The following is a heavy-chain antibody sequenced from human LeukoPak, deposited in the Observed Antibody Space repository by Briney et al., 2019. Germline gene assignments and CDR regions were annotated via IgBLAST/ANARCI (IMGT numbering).Heavy chain of an antibody. CDR2: INPNSGGT. V-gene: IGHV1-2*06. CDR1: GYTFTGYY. CDR3: ARVGYYGSGSYPDY. J-gene: IGHJ4*02. D-gene: IGHD3-10*01. Sequence: ASVKVSCKASGYTFTGYYMHWVRQAPGQGLEWMGRINPNSGGTNYAQKFQGRVTMTRDTSISTAYMELSRLRSDDTAVYYCARVGYYGSGSYPDYWGQGTLVTVSS.